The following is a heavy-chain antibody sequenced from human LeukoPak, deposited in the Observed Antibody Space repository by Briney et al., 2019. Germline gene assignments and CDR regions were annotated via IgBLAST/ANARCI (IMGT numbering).Heavy chain of an antibody. Sequence: GASVKVSCKASGYTFTGYYMHWVRQAPGQGLEWMGWINPNSGGTNYAQKFQGRVTMTRDTSISTAYMELSRLRSDDTAVYYCARVSQQLVSLNWFDPWGQGTLVTVSS. CDR1: GYTFTGYY. CDR2: INPNSGGT. D-gene: IGHD6-13*01. CDR3: ARVSQQLVSLNWFDP. V-gene: IGHV1-2*02. J-gene: IGHJ5*02.